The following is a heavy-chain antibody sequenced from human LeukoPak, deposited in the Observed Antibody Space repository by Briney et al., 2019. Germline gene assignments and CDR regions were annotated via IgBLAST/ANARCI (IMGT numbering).Heavy chain of an antibody. CDR3: AREGPRGNSQFDY. V-gene: IGHV3-33*01. CDR2: IWYDGSNK. CDR1: GFTFSNYG. J-gene: IGHJ4*02. Sequence: GGSLRLSCAASGFTFSNYGMHWVRQAPGEGLEWVALIWYDGSNKYYTDSVKGRLTISRDNSQDMLFLQMNSLRVEDTAVYYCAREGPRGNSQFDYWGQGTLVTVSS. D-gene: IGHD4-23*01.